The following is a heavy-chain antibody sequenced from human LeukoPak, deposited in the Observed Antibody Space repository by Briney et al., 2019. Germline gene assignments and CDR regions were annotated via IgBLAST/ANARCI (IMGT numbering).Heavy chain of an antibody. V-gene: IGHV4-38-2*02. D-gene: IGHD3-22*01. Sequence: SETLSLTCTVSGYSISSGYYWGWIRQPPGKGLEWIGSIYHSGSTYYNPSLKSRVTISVDTSKNQFSLKLSSVTAADTAVYYCARDPGYYDTSGYPAYFDYWGQGTLVTVSS. J-gene: IGHJ4*02. CDR2: IYHSGST. CDR3: ARDPGYYDTSGYPAYFDY. CDR1: GYSISSGYY.